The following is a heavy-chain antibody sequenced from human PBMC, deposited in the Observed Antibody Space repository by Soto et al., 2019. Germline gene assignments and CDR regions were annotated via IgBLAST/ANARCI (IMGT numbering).Heavy chain of an antibody. J-gene: IGHJ5*02. CDR3: ARGIATGQLDP. V-gene: IGHV1-3*01. Sequence: QFLLVQSGAEGKKPGASVKISCKASGYTFTRYTMNWVRQAPGQRLEWMGWINPDNGNTQSSQKLQDRVIITRDTSASTAYMDLSSLRSEDTAVYYCARGIATGQLDPWGQGTLVTVSS. CDR2: INPDNGNT. CDR1: GYTFTRYT. D-gene: IGHD2-15*01.